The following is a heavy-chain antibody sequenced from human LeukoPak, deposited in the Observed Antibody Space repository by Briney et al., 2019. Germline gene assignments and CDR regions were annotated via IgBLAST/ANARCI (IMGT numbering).Heavy chain of an antibody. J-gene: IGHJ4*02. CDR1: GGSISSGWW. CDR3: ARNGDYSMDY. V-gene: IGHV4-4*02. CDR2: IHHSGTT. Sequence: SETLSLTCAVSGGSISSGWWWSWVRQSPGKGLEWIAEIHHSGTTHYNPSLKSRLSISVDKSKNQFSLKLTSMTAADTAVYYCARNGDYSMDYWGQGTLVTVSS. D-gene: IGHD2-15*01.